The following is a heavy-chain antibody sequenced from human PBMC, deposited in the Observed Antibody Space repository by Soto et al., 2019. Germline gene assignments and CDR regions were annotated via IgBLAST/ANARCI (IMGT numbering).Heavy chain of an antibody. CDR3: ARLEVYYHMDV. Sequence: PGESLKISCKGSGYSFTSSWISWVRQMPGKGLEWMGRIDPSDSYTNYSPSFRGHVTISADRSISTAYLQWSGLKASDTAMYYCARLEVYYHMDVWGQRTTVTVSS. V-gene: IGHV5-10-1*01. CDR2: IDPSDSYT. J-gene: IGHJ6*02. CDR1: GYSFTSSW.